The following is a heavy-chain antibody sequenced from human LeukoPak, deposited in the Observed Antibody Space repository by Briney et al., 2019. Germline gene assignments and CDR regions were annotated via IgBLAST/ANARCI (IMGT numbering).Heavy chain of an antibody. J-gene: IGHJ4*02. Sequence: GGSLRLSCAASGFTFSSYGMSWVRQAPGKGLEWVSAISATGGTTYYADSVKGRFTISRDNSKNTVYLQMNSLRAEDTAVYYCARGYSIVGATLDYWGQGTLVTVSS. D-gene: IGHD1-26*01. CDR2: ISATGGTT. CDR1: GFTFSSYG. CDR3: ARGYSIVGATLDY. V-gene: IGHV3-23*01.